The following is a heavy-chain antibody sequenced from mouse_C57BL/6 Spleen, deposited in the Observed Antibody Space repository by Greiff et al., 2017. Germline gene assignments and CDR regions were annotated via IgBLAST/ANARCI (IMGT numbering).Heavy chain of an antibody. D-gene: IGHD1-1*01. CDR1: GYTFTSYW. Sequence: VKLQQPGAELVKPGASVKLSRKASGYTFTSYWMQWVKQRPGQGLEWIGEIDPSDSYTNYNQKFKGKATLTVDTSSSTAYMQLSSLTSEDSAVYYCARPLYYYGSRVPRVWGTGTTVTVSS. V-gene: IGHV1-50*01. CDR3: ARPLYYYGSRVPRV. J-gene: IGHJ1*03. CDR2: IDPSDSYT.